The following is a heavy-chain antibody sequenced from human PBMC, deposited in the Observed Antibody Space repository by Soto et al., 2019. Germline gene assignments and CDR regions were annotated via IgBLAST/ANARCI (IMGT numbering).Heavy chain of an antibody. CDR3: VKDRRFLEAWGAFDV. J-gene: IGHJ3*01. CDR2: ISWNSEVK. Sequence: EMQLVEYGGGLVQPGRSLRLSCAASGFTFDDYAMHWVRQVPGKGLEWVSGISWNSEVKLYADTTKGRFAISRDNAKNSMYLQIDGLGVEDTAFYYCVKDRRFLEAWGAFDVWGQGTLVTVSS. D-gene: IGHD3-3*01. V-gene: IGHV3-9*01. CDR1: GFTFDDYA.